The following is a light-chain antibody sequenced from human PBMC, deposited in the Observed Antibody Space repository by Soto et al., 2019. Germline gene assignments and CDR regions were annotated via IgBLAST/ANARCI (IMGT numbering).Light chain of an antibody. Sequence: DIQMTQSPSSVSASVGDRVTITCRASQDIHTWLAWYQQKPGKAPNLLIYGASTLQSGVPSRFSASGSGRDFTLTISSLQPEDFATYYCQQANSSPFAFGPGTKVDFK. J-gene: IGKJ3*01. CDR2: GAS. CDR1: QDIHTW. V-gene: IGKV1-12*02. CDR3: QQANSSPFA.